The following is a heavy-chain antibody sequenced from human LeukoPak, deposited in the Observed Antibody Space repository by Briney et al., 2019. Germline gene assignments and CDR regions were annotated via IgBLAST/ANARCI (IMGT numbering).Heavy chain of an antibody. V-gene: IGHV4-59*12. CDR1: GGSISSYY. J-gene: IGHJ4*02. D-gene: IGHD2-15*01. CDR3: ARVVVGSVDY. Sequence: SETLSLTCTVSGGSISSYYWSWIRQPPGKGLEWIGYIYYSGSTNYNPSLKSRVTISVDTSKNQFSLKLSSVTAADTAVYYCARVVVGSVDYWGQGTLVTVSS. CDR2: IYYSGST.